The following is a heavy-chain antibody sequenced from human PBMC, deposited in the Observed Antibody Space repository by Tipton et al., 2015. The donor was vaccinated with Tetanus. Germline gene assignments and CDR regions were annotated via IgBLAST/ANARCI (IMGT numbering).Heavy chain of an antibody. CDR2: IYDSGST. CDR1: GGSISSGDYS. Sequence: PSLTCAVSGGSISSGDYSWSWIRQPPGKGLEWIGYIYDSGSTYYNPSLKSRVTISEDRSKNQISLRLRSVTAADTAVYYCARVKGTYNHYGLDVWGQGTTVTVAS. V-gene: IGHV4-30-2*01. J-gene: IGHJ6*02. CDR3: ARVKGTYNHYGLDV. D-gene: IGHD3-10*01.